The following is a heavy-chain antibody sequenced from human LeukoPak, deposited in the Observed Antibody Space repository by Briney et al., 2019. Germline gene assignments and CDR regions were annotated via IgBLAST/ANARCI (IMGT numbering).Heavy chain of an antibody. CDR1: GGSISSGSYY. Sequence: SQTLSLTCTVSGGSISSGSYYWSWTRQPAGKGLEWIGRIYTSGSTNYNPSLKSRVTISVDTSKNQFSLKLSSVTAADTAVYYCARGPWKVAGPHGAFDIWGQGTMVTVSS. D-gene: IGHD6-19*01. J-gene: IGHJ3*02. CDR2: IYTSGST. V-gene: IGHV4-61*02. CDR3: ARGPWKVAGPHGAFDI.